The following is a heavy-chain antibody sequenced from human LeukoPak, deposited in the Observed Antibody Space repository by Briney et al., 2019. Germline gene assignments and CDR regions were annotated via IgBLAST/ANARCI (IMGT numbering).Heavy chain of an antibody. CDR1: GFTFSSYA. V-gene: IGHV3-23*01. D-gene: IGHD6-6*01. CDR2: ISGSGGST. Sequence: GGSLRLSCAASGFTFSSYAMSWVRQAPGKGLEWVSAISGSGGSTYYADSVKGRFTISRDNSKNTLYLQMNSLRAEDTAVYYCARGKKYSSSSAFGYWGQGTLVTVSS. J-gene: IGHJ4*02. CDR3: ARGKKYSSSSAFGY.